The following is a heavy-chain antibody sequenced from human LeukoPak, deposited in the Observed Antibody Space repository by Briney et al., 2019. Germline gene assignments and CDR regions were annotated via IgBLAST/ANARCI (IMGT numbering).Heavy chain of an antibody. CDR1: GGTFISYA. Sequence: SVKVSCKASGGTFISYAISWVRQAPGQGLEWMGGIIPIFGTANYAQKFQGRVTITADESTSTAYMELSSLRSEDTAVYYCARGSGYSSSWSKYYFDYWGQGTLVTVSS. V-gene: IGHV1-69*01. D-gene: IGHD6-13*01. CDR2: IIPIFGTA. J-gene: IGHJ4*02. CDR3: ARGSGYSSSWSKYYFDY.